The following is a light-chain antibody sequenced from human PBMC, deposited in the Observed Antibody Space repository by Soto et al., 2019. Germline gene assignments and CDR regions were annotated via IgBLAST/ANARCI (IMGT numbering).Light chain of an antibody. Sequence: EIVMPPSPATLSVSHVASATLSCRASQSVSSNLAWYQQKPGQAPRLLIYGASTRATGIPARFSGSGCGTEFTLTISSLQSEDLAVYYCQQYKDWPPVTVGQGTRLEIK. CDR2: GAS. J-gene: IGKJ5*01. V-gene: IGKV3-15*01. CDR3: QQYKDWPPVT. CDR1: QSVSSN.